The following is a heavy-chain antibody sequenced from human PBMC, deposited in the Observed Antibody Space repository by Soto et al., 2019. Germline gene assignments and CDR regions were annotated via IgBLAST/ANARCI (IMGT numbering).Heavy chain of an antibody. CDR1: GGSFSGDY. D-gene: IGHD3-22*01. V-gene: IGHV4-34*01. J-gene: IGHJ4*02. Sequence: SETLSLTCAVYGGSFSGDYWSWIRQPPGKGLEWIGEINHSGSTNYNPSLKSRVTISVDTSKNQFSLKLSSVTAADTAVYYCARHVYYYDSSGYYRSFDYWGQGTLVTVSS. CDR3: ARHVYYYDSSGYYRSFDY. CDR2: INHSGST.